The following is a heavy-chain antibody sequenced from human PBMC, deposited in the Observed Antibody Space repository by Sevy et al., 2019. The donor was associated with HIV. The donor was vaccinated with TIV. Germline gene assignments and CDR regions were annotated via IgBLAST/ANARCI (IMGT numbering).Heavy chain of an antibody. Sequence: GGSLRLSCAASGFTFSDYYMSWIRQAPGKGLEWVSYISSSGSTIYYADSVKGRFTISRDNAKNSLYLQMNSLRAEDTAVYYCAKDGPLGYSSGCLDYWGQGTLVTVSS. V-gene: IGHV3-11*01. CDR2: ISSSGSTI. D-gene: IGHD6-19*01. J-gene: IGHJ4*02. CDR1: GFTFSDYY. CDR3: AKDGPLGYSSGCLDY.